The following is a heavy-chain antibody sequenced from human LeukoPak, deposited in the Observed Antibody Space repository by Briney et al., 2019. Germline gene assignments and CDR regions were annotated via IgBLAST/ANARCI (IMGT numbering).Heavy chain of an antibody. CDR1: GFTFSSSA. Sequence: AGGSLRLSCAASGFTFSSSAMDWVRQAPGRGLEWVSTTSGSGDSTYHADSVKGRFTMPRDNSKNTLYLQMNSLRAEDTAVYFCAKEAQVFRSDGWYGPFDYWGQGILVTVSS. D-gene: IGHD6-19*01. V-gene: IGHV3-23*01. CDR2: TSGSGDST. J-gene: IGHJ4*02. CDR3: AKEAQVFRSDGWYGPFDY.